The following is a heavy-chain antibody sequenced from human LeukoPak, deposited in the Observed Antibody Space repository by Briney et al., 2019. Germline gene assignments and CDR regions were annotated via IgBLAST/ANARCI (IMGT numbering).Heavy chain of an antibody. CDR2: IKQDGSEK. J-gene: IGHJ6*03. Sequence: GGSLRLSCAASGFTFSSYWMSWVRQAPGKGLEWVANIKQDGSEKHYVDSVKGRFTISRDNAKNSLYLQMNSLRAEDTAVYFCSRAEYSPGYYSYDYYYMDVWGKGSTVTVSS. V-gene: IGHV3-7*01. D-gene: IGHD6-6*01. CDR1: GFTFSSYW. CDR3: SRAEYSPGYYSYDYYYMDV.